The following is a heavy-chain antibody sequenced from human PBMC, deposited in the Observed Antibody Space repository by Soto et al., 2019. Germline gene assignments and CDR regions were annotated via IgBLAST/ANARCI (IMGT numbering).Heavy chain of an antibody. CDR1: GFTFSSYR. J-gene: IGHJ4*02. D-gene: IGHD6-13*01. CDR2: ISSSSSYI. CDR3: ARDRISSSGDY. Sequence: XGSLILSCSASGFTFSSYRMNWVRQAPGKGLEWVSSISSSSSYIYYADSVKGRFTISRDNAKNSLYLQMNSLRAEDTAVYYCARDRISSSGDYWGQGTLVTVSS. V-gene: IGHV3-21*01.